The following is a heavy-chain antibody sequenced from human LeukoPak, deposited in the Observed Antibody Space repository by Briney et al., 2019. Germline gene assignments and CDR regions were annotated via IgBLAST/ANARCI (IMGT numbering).Heavy chain of an antibody. V-gene: IGHV1-69*05. D-gene: IGHD6-6*01. CDR1: GGTFSSYA. Sequence: SVKVSCKASGGTFSSYAISWVRQAPGQGLEWMGGIIPIFGTANYAQKFQGRVTITTDESTSTAYMELSSLRSEDTAVYYCARSMQLGLYYFDYWGQGTLVTVSS. CDR3: ARSMQLGLYYFDY. J-gene: IGHJ4*02. CDR2: IIPIFGTA.